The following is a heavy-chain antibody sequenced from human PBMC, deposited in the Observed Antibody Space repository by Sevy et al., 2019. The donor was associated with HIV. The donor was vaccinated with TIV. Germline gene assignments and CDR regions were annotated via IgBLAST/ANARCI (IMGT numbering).Heavy chain of an antibody. J-gene: IGHJ4*02. CDR3: AHSGDYYDSSGYYLFDY. V-gene: IGHV2-5*01. Sequence: SGPTLVNPTQTLTLTCTFSGFSLSTSGVGVGWSRQPPGKALEWLALIYWNDDKRYSPSLKSRLTITKDTSKNQVVLTMTNMDPVDTATYYCAHSGDYYDSSGYYLFDYWGQGTLVTVSS. CDR2: IYWNDDK. CDR1: GFSLSTSGVG. D-gene: IGHD3-22*01.